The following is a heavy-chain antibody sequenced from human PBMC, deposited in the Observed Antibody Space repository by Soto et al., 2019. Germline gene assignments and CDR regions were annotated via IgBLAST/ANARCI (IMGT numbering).Heavy chain of an antibody. V-gene: IGHV4-39*01. CDR3: ARQVAMMGVFYYYYGMDV. CDR2: IYYSGST. J-gene: IGHJ6*02. D-gene: IGHD2-2*01. CDR1: GGSVSSSSYY. Sequence: SETLSLTCTVSGGSVSSSSYYWGWIRHPPGKGLEWIGSIYYSGSTYYNPSLKSRVTISVDTSKNQFSLKLSSVTAADTAVYYCARQVAMMGVFYYYYGMDVWGQGTTVT.